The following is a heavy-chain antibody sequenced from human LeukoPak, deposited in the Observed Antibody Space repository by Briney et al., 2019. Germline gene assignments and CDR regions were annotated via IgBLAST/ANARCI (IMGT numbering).Heavy chain of an antibody. J-gene: IGHJ4*02. CDR2: IYYSGST. CDR3: ARLLGSFGY. CDR1: GGSVSSGSYY. D-gene: IGHD3-10*01. V-gene: IGHV4-61*01. Sequence: SETLSLTCTVSGGSVSSGSYYWSWIRQPPGKGLEWIGYIYYSGSTNYNPSLKSRVTISVDTSKNQFSLKLSSVTAADTAVYYCARLLGSFGYWGQGTLVTVSS.